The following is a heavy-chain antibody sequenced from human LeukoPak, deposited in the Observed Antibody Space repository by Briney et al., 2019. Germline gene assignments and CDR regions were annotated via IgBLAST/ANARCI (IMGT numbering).Heavy chain of an antibody. J-gene: IGHJ4*02. D-gene: IGHD5-24*01. V-gene: IGHV1-69*05. Sequence: SVKVSCKASGGTFSSYAISWVRQAPGQGLEWMGGIIPIFGTANYAQKFQGRVTITTDESTSTAYMEMSSLRSEDTAVYYCARDRGVEMATITWSYFDYWGQGTLVTVSS. CDR2: IIPIFGTA. CDR3: ARDRGVEMATITWSYFDY. CDR1: GGTFSSYA.